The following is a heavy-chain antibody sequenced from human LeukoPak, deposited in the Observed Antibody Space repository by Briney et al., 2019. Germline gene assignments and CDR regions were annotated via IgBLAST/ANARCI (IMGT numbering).Heavy chain of an antibody. CDR3: ARGGYYAGYQFDY. J-gene: IGHJ4*02. D-gene: IGHD3-22*01. Sequence: GGSLRLSCAASGFTFSDYYMSWIRQTPGKGLEWGSYISSGSSYTNYADSVKGRFTISRDNAKNSLYLQMNSLRAEDTAVYYCARGGYYAGYQFDYWGQGTLVTVSS. V-gene: IGHV3-11*06. CDR2: ISSGSSYT. CDR1: GFTFSDYY.